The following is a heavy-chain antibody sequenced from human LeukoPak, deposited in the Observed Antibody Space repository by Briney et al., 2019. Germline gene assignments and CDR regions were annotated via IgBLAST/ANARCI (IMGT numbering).Heavy chain of an antibody. V-gene: IGHV3-23*01. CDR2: ISASGYVT. CDR1: GFTFSKFP. Sequence: GGSLRLSCAASGFTFSKFPMGWVRQAPGRGLEWVSAISASGYVTFYADSLRGRFTISRDNSKSTLYLQMNGLRAEDTAIFYCAKSLFTSATGTGRAFHIWGQGTRVTVSS. J-gene: IGHJ3*02. CDR3: AKSLFTSATGTGRAFHI. D-gene: IGHD1-1*01.